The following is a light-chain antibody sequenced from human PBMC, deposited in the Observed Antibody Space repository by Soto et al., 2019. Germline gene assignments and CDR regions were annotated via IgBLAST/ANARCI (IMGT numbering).Light chain of an antibody. CDR2: DAS. Sequence: DIVLTQSPATLSLSPGERATLSCRASQSVGGYLAWYQQKPGQSPRLLIYDASYRATGLPARFSGSGSGTDFTLTISSLQPDDFATYYCQQYNSYPLTFGGGTKVEIK. CDR3: QQYNSYPLT. J-gene: IGKJ4*01. CDR1: QSVGGY. V-gene: IGKV3-11*01.